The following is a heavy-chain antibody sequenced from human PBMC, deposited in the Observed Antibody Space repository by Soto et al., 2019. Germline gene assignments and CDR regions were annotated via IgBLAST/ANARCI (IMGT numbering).Heavy chain of an antibody. V-gene: IGHV1-69*13. D-gene: IGHD2-2*01. CDR3: AREGLVLVPTTVNSDYYYYAMDV. CDR2: IIPRSATS. Sequence: SMKGSCEASGDTFSTYTITWMRQAPGQRLEWMGGIIPRSATSNYAQKFQGRVTITADESTNTAYMELSSLRSEDTAVYYCAREGLVLVPTTVNSDYYYYAMDVWGQGTTVTVSS. J-gene: IGHJ6*02. CDR1: GDTFSTYT.